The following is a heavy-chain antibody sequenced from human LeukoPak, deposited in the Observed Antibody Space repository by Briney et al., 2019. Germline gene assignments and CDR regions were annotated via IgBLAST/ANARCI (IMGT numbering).Heavy chain of an antibody. CDR3: ARVNTSPGWVQLWLESYYFDY. J-gene: IGHJ4*02. CDR1: GYTFTGYY. CDR2: INPNSGGT. V-gene: IGHV1-2*02. D-gene: IGHD5-18*01. Sequence: ASVKVSCKASGYTFTGYYMHWVRQAPGQGLEWMGWINPNSGGTNYAQKFQGRVTMTRDTSISTAYMELSRLRSDDTAVYYCARVNTSPGWVQLWLESYYFDYWGQGTLVTVSS.